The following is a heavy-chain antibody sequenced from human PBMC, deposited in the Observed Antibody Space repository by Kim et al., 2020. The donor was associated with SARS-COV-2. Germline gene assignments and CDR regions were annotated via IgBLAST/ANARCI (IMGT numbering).Heavy chain of an antibody. D-gene: IGHD3-10*01. CDR2: TTRSGDGS. V-gene: IGHV3-64D*06. Sequence: GGSLRLSCSGSGFDFSDFAIHWIRRAPGKGLEYVSATTRSGDGSFYSDSVEGRFTVSRDNSKKTLYLHMNRLTFEDTSAYYCVRYGRNYGAVHWGQGTLV. CDR1: GFDFSDFA. CDR3: VRYGRNYGAVH. J-gene: IGHJ4*02.